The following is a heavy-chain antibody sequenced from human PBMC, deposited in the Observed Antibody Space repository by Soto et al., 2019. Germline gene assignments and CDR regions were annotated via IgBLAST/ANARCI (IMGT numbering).Heavy chain of an antibody. V-gene: IGHV3-30-3*01. CDR2: ISKGGSNL. J-gene: IGHJ4*02. CDR1: GFPLSSYA. CDR3: AREVEYTSAFGISSSFDY. Sequence: QGQLEESGGGVVQPGRSLRLSCAASGFPLSSYAIHWVRQAPGKGPEWVTVISKGGSNLYFADSVKGRLTISRDNSKNTLYLQMDRLRAEDTAVYYCAREVEYTSAFGISSSFDYWGQRTLVTVSS. D-gene: IGHD6-19*01.